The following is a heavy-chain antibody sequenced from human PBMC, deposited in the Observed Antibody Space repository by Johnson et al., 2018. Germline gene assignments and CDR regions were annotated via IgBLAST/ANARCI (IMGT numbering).Heavy chain of an antibody. CDR3: VKDREGAYCGGDGYTEYFQH. CDR1: GFTFSSYS. V-gene: IGHV3-21*01. D-gene: IGHD2-21*02. CDR2: ISSSSSYI. Sequence: VQLVQSGGGLVKPGGSLRLSCAASGFTFSSYSMNWVRQAPGKGLEWVSSISSSSSYIYYADSVKGRFTISRDNAKNSRYLQMNGLRAEDTAVCYGVKDREGAYCGGDGYTEYFQHWGPATLVTVSA. J-gene: IGHJ1*01.